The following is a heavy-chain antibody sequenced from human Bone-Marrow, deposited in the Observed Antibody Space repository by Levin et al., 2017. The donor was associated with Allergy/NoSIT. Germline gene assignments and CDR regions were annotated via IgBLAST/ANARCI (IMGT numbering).Heavy chain of an antibody. CDR3: ARVGVNDVYGDPFDY. Sequence: GASVKVSCKASGDTFTTYALNWVRQAPGQGLEWMGWINTNTGNPTYAQGFTGRFVFSLDTSVSTAYLQISSLKAEDTAVYYCARVGVNDVYGDPFDYWGQGTLVTVSP. V-gene: IGHV7-4-1*02. J-gene: IGHJ4*02. CDR2: INTNTGNP. D-gene: IGHD4-17*01. CDR1: GDTFTTYA.